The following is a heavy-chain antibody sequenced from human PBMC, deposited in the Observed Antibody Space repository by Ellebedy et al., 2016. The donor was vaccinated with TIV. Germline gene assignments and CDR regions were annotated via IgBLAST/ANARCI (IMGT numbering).Heavy chain of an antibody. D-gene: IGHD6-19*01. CDR1: GFTFSSYS. V-gene: IGHV3-48*01. J-gene: IGHJ4*02. Sequence: PGGSLRLSCAASGFTFSSYSMNWVRQAPGKGLEWVSYISSSSSTIYYADSVKGRFTISRDNSKNTLYLQMNSLRAEDTAVYYCARDRGYSSGWYWDYWGQGTLVTVSS. CDR3: ARDRGYSSGWYWDY. CDR2: ISSSSSTI.